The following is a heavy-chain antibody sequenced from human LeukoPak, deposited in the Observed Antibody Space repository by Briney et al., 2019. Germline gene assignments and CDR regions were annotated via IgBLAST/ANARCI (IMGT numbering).Heavy chain of an antibody. CDR2: ISSSSSYI. J-gene: IGHJ4*02. Sequence: PGRSLRLSCATSGFTFSGYAMHWVRQAPGKGLEWVSSISSSSSYIYYADSVKGRFTISRDNAKNSLYLQMNSLRAEDTAVYYCARELVGYYYDSSGPNDYWGQGTLVTVSS. CDR3: ARELVGYYYDSSGPNDY. D-gene: IGHD3-22*01. CDR1: GFTFSGYA. V-gene: IGHV3-21*01.